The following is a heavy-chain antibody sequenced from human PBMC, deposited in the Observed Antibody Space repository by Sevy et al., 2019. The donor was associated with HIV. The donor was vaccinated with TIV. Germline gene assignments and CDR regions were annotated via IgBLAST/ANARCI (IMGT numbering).Heavy chain of an antibody. Sequence: GGSLRLSCAVSGFIVSSNYMTWVRQAPGKGLEWVSVIYSGGNTFYADSVRGRFTISRDNSKNTLYLQMNSLRAEDTAEYYCARGMILEGSWHGMDVWGQGTTVTVSS. CDR3: ARGMILEGSWHGMDV. CDR1: GFIVSSNY. CDR2: IYSGGNT. J-gene: IGHJ6*02. V-gene: IGHV3-53*01. D-gene: IGHD3-3*01.